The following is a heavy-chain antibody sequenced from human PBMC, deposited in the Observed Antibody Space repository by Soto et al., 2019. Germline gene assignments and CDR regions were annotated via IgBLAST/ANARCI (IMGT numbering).Heavy chain of an antibody. CDR2: ISGSGGST. CDR1: GFTFSNYS. Sequence: SCAASGFTFSNYSMRRVRQAPGKGLEWVSVISGSGGSTYYADSVKGRFTISRDNSKNTLFLQMNSLRAEDTAVYYCAKRTLTSCFPFDYWGQGALVTVSS. D-gene: IGHD2-2*01. J-gene: IGHJ4*02. CDR3: AKRTLTSCFPFDY. V-gene: IGHV3-23*01.